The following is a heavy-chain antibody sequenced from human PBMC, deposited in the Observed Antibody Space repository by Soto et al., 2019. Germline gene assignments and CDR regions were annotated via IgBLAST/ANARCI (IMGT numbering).Heavy chain of an antibody. CDR2: ISSDGNNK. CDR1: GFTFSSSR. CDR3: ATGFTSGWNYSFDY. D-gene: IGHD6-19*01. J-gene: IGHJ4*02. V-gene: IGHV3-30-3*01. Sequence: PGXSLRLSCAASGFTFSSSRLHWFRQAPVKGLEWAAVISSDGNNKHHTDSVKGRFTISRDNSKNTLYLQMNSLRTDDTAVYYCATGFTSGWNYSFDYWGQGTLVTVSS.